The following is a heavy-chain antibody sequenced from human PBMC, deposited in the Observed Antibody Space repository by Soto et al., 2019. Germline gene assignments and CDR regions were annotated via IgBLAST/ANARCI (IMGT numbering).Heavy chain of an antibody. CDR3: ARDGLAARPTRESPMDV. Sequence: QVQLVQSGAEVKKPGSSVKVSCKASGGTFSSYAISWVRQAPGQVLEWMGGIIPIFGTANYAQKFQGRVTITADESTSTAYMELSSLRSEDTAVYYCARDGLAARPTRESPMDVWGQGTTVTVSS. CDR1: GGTFSSYA. D-gene: IGHD6-6*01. CDR2: IIPIFGTA. V-gene: IGHV1-69*01. J-gene: IGHJ6*02.